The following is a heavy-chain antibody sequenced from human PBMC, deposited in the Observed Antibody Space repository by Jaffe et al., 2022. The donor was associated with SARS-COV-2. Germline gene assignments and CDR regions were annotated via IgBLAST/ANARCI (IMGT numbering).Heavy chain of an antibody. CDR3: ARGGPSYRISGFDP. J-gene: IGHJ5*02. V-gene: IGHV4-61*01. Sequence: QVQLQESGPGLVKPSETLSLTCTVSGGSVSSGSYYWSWIRQPPGKGLEWIGYIYYSGSTNYNPSLKSRVTISVDTSKNQFSLKLSSVTAADTAVYYCARGGPSYRISGFDPWGQGTLVTVSS. CDR2: IYYSGST. CDR1: GGSVSSGSYY. D-gene: IGHD2-15*01.